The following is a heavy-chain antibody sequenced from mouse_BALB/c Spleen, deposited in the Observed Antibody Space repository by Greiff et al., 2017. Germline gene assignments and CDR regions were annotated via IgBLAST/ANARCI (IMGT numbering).Heavy chain of an antibody. CDR1: GFTFSSYG. V-gene: IGHV5-6*01. CDR3: ARQDEDAMDY. CDR2: ISSGGSYT. Sequence: EVKLMESGGDLVKPGGSLKLSCAASGFTFSSYGMSWVRQTPDKRLEWVATISSGGSYTYYPDSVKGRFTISRDNAKNTLYLQMSSLKSEDTAMYYCARQDEDAMDYWGQGTSVTVSS. J-gene: IGHJ4*01.